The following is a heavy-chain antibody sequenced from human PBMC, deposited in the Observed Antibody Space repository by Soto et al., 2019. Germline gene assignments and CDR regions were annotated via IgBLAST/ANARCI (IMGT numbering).Heavy chain of an antibody. CDR3: TVSASIQLWYGVDV. CDR1: GFTFGDYA. J-gene: IGHJ6*02. V-gene: IGHV3-49*04. Sequence: PGGSLRLSCTASGFTFGDYAMNWVRQAPGKGLEWVGFIRSKAYGGTTEYAASVKGRFTISRNDSKSIAYLQMNSLKTEDTAVYYCTVSASIQLWYGVDVWGQGTTVTVSS. D-gene: IGHD5-18*01. CDR2: IRSKAYGGTT.